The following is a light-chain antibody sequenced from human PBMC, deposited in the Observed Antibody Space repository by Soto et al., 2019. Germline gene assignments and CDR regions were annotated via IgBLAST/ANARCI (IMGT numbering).Light chain of an antibody. J-gene: IGKJ3*01. CDR3: QQSYSTPIFT. V-gene: IGKV1-39*01. Sequence: DIQMTQSPSSLSASVGDRVTITCRASQIISNYLNWYQQKPGKAPKLLIYAASSLQSGVPSRFSGSGSGTDFTLTISSLQPEDFATYYCQQSYSTPIFTFGPGTKVDIK. CDR2: AAS. CDR1: QIISNY.